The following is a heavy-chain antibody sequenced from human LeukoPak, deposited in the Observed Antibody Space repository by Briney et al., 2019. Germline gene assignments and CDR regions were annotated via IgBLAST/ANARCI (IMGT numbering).Heavy chain of an antibody. V-gene: IGHV1-2*02. D-gene: IGHD5-18*01. Sequence: ASVKVSCKASGYTFTGYYMHWVRQAPGQGLEWMGWINPNSGGTNYAQKFQGRVTMTRDTSISTAYMELSGLRSDDTAVYYCARDVGYSYGSTLYWYFDLWGRGTLVTVSS. CDR1: GYTFTGYY. CDR2: INPNSGGT. CDR3: ARDVGYSYGSTLYWYFDL. J-gene: IGHJ2*01.